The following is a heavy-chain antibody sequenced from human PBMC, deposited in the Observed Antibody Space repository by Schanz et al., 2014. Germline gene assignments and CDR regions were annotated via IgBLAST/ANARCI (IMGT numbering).Heavy chain of an antibody. D-gene: IGHD3-10*01. CDR3: ARVPYGSGSYWDY. Sequence: EVRLVESGGGLVQPGGSLRLSCEASGFAFSSYSMNWVRQAPGKGLEWVSYISSSGTTIYYADSVKGRFTISRENAKNSLYLQMNSLRAGDTAVYYCARVPYGSGSYWDYWGQGTLVTVSS. V-gene: IGHV3-48*01. CDR2: ISSSGTTI. CDR1: GFAFSSYS. J-gene: IGHJ4*02.